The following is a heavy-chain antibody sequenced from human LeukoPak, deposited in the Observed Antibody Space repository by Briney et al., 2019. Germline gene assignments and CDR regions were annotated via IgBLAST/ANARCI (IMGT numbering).Heavy chain of an antibody. Sequence: ASVKVSCKVSGYTFTDYYMHWVQQAPGKGLEWMGLVDPEDGETIYAEKFQGRVTITADTSTDTAYMELSSLRSEDTAVYYCAAGDNWNSNYNFDYWGQGTLVTVSS. D-gene: IGHD1-7*01. V-gene: IGHV1-69-2*01. CDR2: VDPEDGET. CDR3: AAGDNWNSNYNFDY. J-gene: IGHJ4*02. CDR1: GYTFTDYY.